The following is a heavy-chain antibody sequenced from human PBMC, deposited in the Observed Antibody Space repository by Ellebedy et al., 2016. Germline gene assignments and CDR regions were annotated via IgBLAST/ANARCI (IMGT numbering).Heavy chain of an antibody. CDR1: GFTFTAYY. J-gene: IGHJ3*02. CDR2: IKLRDGTK. CDR3: ARGLSEDKDASDI. Sequence: ASVKVSCXTSGFTFTAYYIHWIRQAPGQGLQWMGLIKLRDGTKNYVENFQGRVTMTRDTSTTTVYMGLSSLRPDDTAIYFCARGLSEDKDASDIWGQGTMVTVSS. V-gene: IGHV1-46*01.